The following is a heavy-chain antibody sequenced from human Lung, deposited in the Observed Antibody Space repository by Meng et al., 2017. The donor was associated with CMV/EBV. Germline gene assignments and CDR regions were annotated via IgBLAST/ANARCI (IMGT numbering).Heavy chain of an antibody. CDR2: ISAYNGNT. CDR1: GYTFTSYG. J-gene: IGHJ4*01. D-gene: IGHD2-2*01. V-gene: IGHV1-18*01. Sequence: ASVKVSCKASGYTFTSYGISWVRQAPGQGLEWMGWISAYNGNTNYAQKLQGRVTMTTDTSTSTAYMELRSLRSDDTAVYYCASSSDIVVDPAAAFDYWGQGTXVTVSS. CDR3: ASSSDIVVDPAAAFDY.